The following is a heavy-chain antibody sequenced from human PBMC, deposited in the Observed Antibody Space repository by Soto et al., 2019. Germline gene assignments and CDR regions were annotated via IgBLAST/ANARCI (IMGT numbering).Heavy chain of an antibody. CDR3: ARGDSSSWYDAFDI. CDR2: IKQDGSEK. Sequence: HPGGSLRLSCAASGFTFSSYWMSWVRQAPGKGLEWVANIKQDGSEKYYVDSVKGRFTISRDNAKNSLYLQMNSLRAEDTAVYYCARGDSSSWYDAFDIWGQGTMVTVSS. CDR1: GFTFSSYW. D-gene: IGHD6-13*01. V-gene: IGHV3-7*01. J-gene: IGHJ3*02.